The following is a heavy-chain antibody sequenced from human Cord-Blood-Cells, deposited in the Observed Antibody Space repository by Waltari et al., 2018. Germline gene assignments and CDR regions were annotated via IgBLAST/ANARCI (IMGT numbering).Heavy chain of an antibody. CDR1: GYTFTSYD. V-gene: IGHV1-8*03. J-gene: IGHJ3*02. D-gene: IGHD3-9*01. Sequence: QVQLVQSGAEVKKPGASVKVSCKASGYTFTSYDINWVRQATGQGLEWMGWINPNRGTTGYAPKFQGRVTITRNTSISTAYMELSSLSSEDTAVYYCARGRTGPYDAFDIWGQGTMVTVSS. CDR3: ARGRTGPYDAFDI. CDR2: INPNRGTT.